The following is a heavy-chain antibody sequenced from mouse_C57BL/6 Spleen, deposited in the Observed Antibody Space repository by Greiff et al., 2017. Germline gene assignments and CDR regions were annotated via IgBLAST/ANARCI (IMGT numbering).Heavy chain of an antibody. Sequence: EVKLMESGGGLVQPGGSLKLSCAASGFTFSDYYMYWVRQTPEKRLEWVAYISNGGGSTYYPDTVKGRFTISRDNAKNTLYQQMSRLKSEDTAMYYCARQVYYYGSSDPFAYWGQGTLVTVSA. D-gene: IGHD1-1*01. CDR1: GFTFSDYY. CDR2: ISNGGGST. CDR3: ARQVYYYGSSDPFAY. V-gene: IGHV5-12*01. J-gene: IGHJ3*01.